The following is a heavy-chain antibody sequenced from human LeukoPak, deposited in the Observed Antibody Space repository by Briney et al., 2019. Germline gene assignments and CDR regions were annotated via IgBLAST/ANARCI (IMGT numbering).Heavy chain of an antibody. Sequence: ASVKVSCKASGGTFSSYAISWVRQAPGQGLEWMGWMNPNSGNTGYAQKFQGRVTMTRNTSISTAYMELSSLRSEDTAVYYCARGGLGGVGATEYYYYYYMDVWGKGTTVTVSS. CDR2: MNPNSGNT. CDR3: ARGGLGGVGATEYYYYYYMDV. V-gene: IGHV1-8*02. CDR1: GGTFSSYA. J-gene: IGHJ6*03. D-gene: IGHD1-26*01.